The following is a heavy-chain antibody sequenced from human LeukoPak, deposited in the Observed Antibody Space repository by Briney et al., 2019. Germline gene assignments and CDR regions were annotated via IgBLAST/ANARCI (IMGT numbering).Heavy chain of an antibody. CDR1: GGPIISGDFY. Sequence: RPSQTLSLTCTVSGGPIISGDFYWIWIRQPPGKGLEWIGYIYYSGSTYYNPSLKSLITISVDMSKNQFSLKLSSVTAADTAVYYCARGDWSSSIDYWGQGTLVTVSS. D-gene: IGHD6-6*01. CDR3: ARGDWSSSIDY. J-gene: IGHJ4*02. V-gene: IGHV4-30-4*01. CDR2: IYYSGST.